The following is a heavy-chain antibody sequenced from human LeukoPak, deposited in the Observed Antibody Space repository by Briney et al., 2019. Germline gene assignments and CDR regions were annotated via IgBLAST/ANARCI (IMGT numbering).Heavy chain of an antibody. CDR3: ARTYDFGRGPPGDAFDN. V-gene: IGHV3-21*01. D-gene: IGHD3-3*01. J-gene: IGHJ3*02. Sequence: GGSLRLSCAASGFTFSSYSMNWVRQAPGKGLEWVSSISSSSSYIYYADSVKGRFTISRDNAKNSLYLQMNSLRAEDTAVYYCARTYDFGRGPPGDAFDNWGPGTLVTVSS. CDR2: ISSSSSYI. CDR1: GFTFSSYS.